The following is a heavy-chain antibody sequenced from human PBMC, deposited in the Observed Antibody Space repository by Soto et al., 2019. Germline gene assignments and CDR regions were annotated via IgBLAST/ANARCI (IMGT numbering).Heavy chain of an antibody. Sequence: PGGSLRLSCAASGFTFSSYVMHWVRQAPGKGLEWVAVISYDGGNKYYADSVKGRFTISRDNSKNTLYLQMNSLRAEDTAVYYCAKDGGDSSSWSSIYYFDYWGQGTLVTVSS. V-gene: IGHV3-30*18. CDR1: GFTFSSYV. CDR2: ISYDGGNK. D-gene: IGHD6-13*01. CDR3: AKDGGDSSSWSSIYYFDY. J-gene: IGHJ4*02.